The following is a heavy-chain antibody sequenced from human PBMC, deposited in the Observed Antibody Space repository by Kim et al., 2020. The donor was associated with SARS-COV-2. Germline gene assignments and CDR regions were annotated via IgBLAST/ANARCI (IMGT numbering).Heavy chain of an antibody. CDR1: GYSISSGYY. V-gene: IGHV4-38-2*02. Sequence: SETLSLTCTVSGYSISSGYYWGRIRQPPGKGLEWIGSIYHSGSTYYNPSLKSRVTISVDTSKNQFSLKLSSVTAADTAVYYCAREVVPGYFDYWGQGTLV. CDR3: AREVVPGYFDY. J-gene: IGHJ4*02. D-gene: IGHD3-10*01. CDR2: IYHSGST.